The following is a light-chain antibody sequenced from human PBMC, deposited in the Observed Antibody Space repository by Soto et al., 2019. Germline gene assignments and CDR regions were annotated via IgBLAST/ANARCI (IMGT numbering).Light chain of an antibody. V-gene: IGLV2-11*01. CDR1: SSDVGGYNY. CDR2: DVS. CDR3: WSFAGSSTWV. J-gene: IGLJ3*02. Sequence: QSVLTQPRSVSGSPGQSVTISCTGTSSDVGGYNYVSWYQQNPGKAPKLMIYDVSKRPSGVPDRFSGSKSGNTASLTISGLQADDEADYYCWSFAGSSTWVFGGGTTLTVL.